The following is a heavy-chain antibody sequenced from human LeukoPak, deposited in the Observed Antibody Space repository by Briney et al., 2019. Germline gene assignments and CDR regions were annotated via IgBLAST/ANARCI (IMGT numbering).Heavy chain of an antibody. V-gene: IGHV3-23*01. Sequence: GGSLRLSCAASGITFRSYAMNWVRQAPGKGLEWVSVISGSGGRTDYADSVKGRFTISRDNSKNTLYLQMNSLRAEDTAVYYCAKKYSTGLDPWGQGTLVTVSS. CDR2: ISGSGGRT. CDR3: AKKYSTGLDP. CDR1: GITFRSYA. J-gene: IGHJ5*02. D-gene: IGHD1-26*01.